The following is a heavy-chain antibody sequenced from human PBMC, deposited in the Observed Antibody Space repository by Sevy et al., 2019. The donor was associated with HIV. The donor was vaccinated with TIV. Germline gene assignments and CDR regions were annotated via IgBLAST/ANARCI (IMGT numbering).Heavy chain of an antibody. J-gene: IGHJ4*02. Sequence: GGSLRLSCAASGFTFSSYAMSWVRQAPGKGLEWVSAISGSGGSTYYADSVKGRFTISRDNSKNTLYLQMNSLRAEDTAVYYCASTAYYDFWSGYYSTHFDYWGLGTLVTVSS. CDR3: ASTAYYDFWSGYYSTHFDY. CDR2: ISGSGGST. D-gene: IGHD3-3*01. CDR1: GFTFSSYA. V-gene: IGHV3-23*01.